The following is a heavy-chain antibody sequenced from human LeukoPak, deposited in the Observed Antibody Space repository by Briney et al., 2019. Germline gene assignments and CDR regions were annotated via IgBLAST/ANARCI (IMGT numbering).Heavy chain of an antibody. D-gene: IGHD6-13*01. V-gene: IGHV4-34*01. J-gene: IGHJ4*02. CDR1: GGSFSGYC. CDR3: ASYQPYSSSFWFDY. Sequence: SETLSLTCAVYGGSFSGYCWSWIRQPPGKGLEWIGEINHSGSTNYNPSLKSRVTISVDTSKNQFSLKLSSVTAADTAVYYCASYQPYSSSFWFDYWGQGTLVTVSS. CDR2: INHSGST.